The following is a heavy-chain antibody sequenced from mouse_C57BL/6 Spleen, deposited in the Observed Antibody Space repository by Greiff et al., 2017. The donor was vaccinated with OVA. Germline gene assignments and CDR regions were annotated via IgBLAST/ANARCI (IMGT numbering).Heavy chain of an antibody. V-gene: IGHV1-55*01. CDR1: GYTFTSYW. J-gene: IGHJ2*01. Sequence: VQLQQPGAELVKPGASVKMSCKASGYTFTSYWITWVKQRPGQGLEWIGDIYPGSGSTNYNEKFKSKATLTVDTSSSTAYMQLSSLTSEDSAVYYCARGGITTVVAEDYFDYWGQGTTLTVSS. CDR2: IYPGSGST. D-gene: IGHD1-1*01. CDR3: ARGGITTVVAEDYFDY.